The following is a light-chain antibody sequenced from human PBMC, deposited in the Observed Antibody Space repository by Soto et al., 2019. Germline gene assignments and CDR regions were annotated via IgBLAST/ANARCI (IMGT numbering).Light chain of an antibody. Sequence: EILLTQSPGTSSRPQGESATLSSIASQSVSSPYLAWYQQTPGPAPRLLIYAASSRDTGIPVRFSGSGSGTDFTLTISRLEPEDFAVYYCQQYVNSAWTVGQGTKVDIK. V-gene: IGKV3-20*01. CDR3: QQYVNSAWT. CDR2: AAS. CDR1: QSVSSPY. J-gene: IGKJ1*01.